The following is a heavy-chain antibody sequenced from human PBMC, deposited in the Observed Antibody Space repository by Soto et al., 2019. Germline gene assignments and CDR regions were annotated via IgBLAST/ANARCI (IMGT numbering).Heavy chain of an antibody. CDR1: GYTFTSYG. J-gene: IGHJ4*02. CDR3: ARDHYYDYVWGSYRHYY. D-gene: IGHD3-16*02. V-gene: IGHV1-18*01. Sequence: ASVKVSFKASGYTFTSYGISWVRQAPGQGLEWMGWISAYNGNTNYAQKLQGRVTMTTDTSTSTAYMELRSLRSDDTAVYYCARDHYYDYVWGSYRHYYWGQGTLVTVSS. CDR2: ISAYNGNT.